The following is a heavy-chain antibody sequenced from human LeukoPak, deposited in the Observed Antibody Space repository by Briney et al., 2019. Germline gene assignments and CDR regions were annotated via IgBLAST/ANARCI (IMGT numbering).Heavy chain of an antibody. CDR1: GYTFTSYD. CDR3: ESGAAGSYYYYGMDV. CDR2: MNPNSGNT. J-gene: IGHJ6*02. D-gene: IGHD6-13*01. V-gene: IGHV1-8*01. Sequence: ASVKVSCKASGYTFTSYDINWVRQATGQGLEWMGWMNPNSGNTGYAQKFQGRVTMTRNTSISTAYMELSSLRSEDTAVYYCESGAAGSYYYYGMDVWGQGTTVTVSS.